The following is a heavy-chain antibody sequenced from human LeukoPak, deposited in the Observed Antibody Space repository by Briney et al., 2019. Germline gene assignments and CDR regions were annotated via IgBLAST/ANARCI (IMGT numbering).Heavy chain of an antibody. CDR1: GGSISSGGYY. J-gene: IGHJ5*02. CDR2: IYYSGST. D-gene: IGHD2-2*01. Sequence: SQTLSLTCTVSGGSISSGGYYWSWIRQHPGKGLEWIGYIYYSGSTYYNPSLKSRVTISVDTSKNQFSLKLSSVTAADTAVYYCARTPGVSSPFNWFDPWGQGTLVTVSS. V-gene: IGHV4-31*03. CDR3: ARTPGVSSPFNWFDP.